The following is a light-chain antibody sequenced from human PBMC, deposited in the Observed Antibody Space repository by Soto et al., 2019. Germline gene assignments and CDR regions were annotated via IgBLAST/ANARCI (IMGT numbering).Light chain of an antibody. V-gene: IGKV3-11*01. Sequence: EVVLTQSPATLSLSPGERASLSCRASQSVSTSLAWYQQKPGQAPRLLIHDASVRATGIPARFSGSGSGTDFTLTISSLEPEDFAVYYCQQRTDWSWTFGQGTKLEIK. CDR1: QSVSTS. CDR3: QQRTDWSWT. J-gene: IGKJ1*01. CDR2: DAS.